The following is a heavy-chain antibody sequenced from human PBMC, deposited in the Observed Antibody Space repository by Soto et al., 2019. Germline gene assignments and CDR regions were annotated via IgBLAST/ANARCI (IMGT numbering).Heavy chain of an antibody. CDR1: GYTFTGHY. CDR3: AREAPGSGRAFDI. J-gene: IGHJ3*02. CDR2: INPNSGGT. V-gene: IGHV1-2*02. D-gene: IGHD1-26*01. Sequence: GPPVKVSCKASGYTFTGHYMHWVRQAPGQGLEWMGWINPNSGGTDYAQKFQGRVTMTGDTSITTAYMELSSLTSDDTAVYSCAREAPGSGRAFDIWGQGTMVTVSS.